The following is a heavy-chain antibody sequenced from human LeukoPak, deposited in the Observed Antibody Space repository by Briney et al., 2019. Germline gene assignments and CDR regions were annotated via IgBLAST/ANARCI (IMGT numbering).Heavy chain of an antibody. Sequence: PGGSLRLSCAASGFTFSSYGMHWVRQAPGKGLEWVAFIRYDGSNKYYADSVKGRFTISRDNSKNTLYLQMNSLRAEDTAVYYCAKEEWFWDSHDYWGQGTLVTVSS. CDR3: AKEEWFWDSHDY. J-gene: IGHJ4*02. V-gene: IGHV3-30*02. D-gene: IGHD3-3*01. CDR2: IRYDGSNK. CDR1: GFTFSSYG.